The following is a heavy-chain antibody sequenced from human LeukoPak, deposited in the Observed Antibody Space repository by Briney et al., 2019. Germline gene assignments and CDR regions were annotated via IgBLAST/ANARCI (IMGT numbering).Heavy chain of an antibody. J-gene: IGHJ4*02. Sequence: PGGSLRLSCAASGFTFSSHGMHWVRQAPGKGLEWVAVISYDGSNTYYADSVKGRFTISRDNSKNTLYLQMNSLRAEDTAVYYCTTETTYYYGSGVDYWGQGTLVTVSS. D-gene: IGHD3-10*01. CDR3: TTETTYYYGSGVDY. V-gene: IGHV3-30*03. CDR1: GFTFSSHG. CDR2: ISYDGSNT.